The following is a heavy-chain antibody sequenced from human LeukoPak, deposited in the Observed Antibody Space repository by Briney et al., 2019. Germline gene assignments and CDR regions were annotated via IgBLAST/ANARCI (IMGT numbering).Heavy chain of an antibody. V-gene: IGHV3-21*01. Sequence: PGGSLRLSCAASGFTFSSYSMNWVRQAPGKGLEWVSSISTSSSYIYYADSVKGQFTISRDNAKNSLYLQMDSLRAEDTAVYYCARDRWLQSQRYFDYWGQGILVTVSS. CDR3: ARDRWLQSQRYFDY. CDR2: ISTSSSYI. D-gene: IGHD5-24*01. CDR1: GFTFSSYS. J-gene: IGHJ4*02.